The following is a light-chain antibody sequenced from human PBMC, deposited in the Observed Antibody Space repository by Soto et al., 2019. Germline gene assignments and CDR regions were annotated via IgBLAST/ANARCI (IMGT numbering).Light chain of an antibody. V-gene: IGKV1-39*01. CDR2: AAS. J-gene: IGKJ5*01. Sequence: DIQMTQSPSSLSASVGDRVTITCRASESISRHLNWYQQKPGNAPKLLIYAASSLQNGVPSRFSGSGSGTYFTLTISNLQPGDFATYYCQESYSTLSITFGQGTRLETK. CDR1: ESISRH. CDR3: QESYSTLSIT.